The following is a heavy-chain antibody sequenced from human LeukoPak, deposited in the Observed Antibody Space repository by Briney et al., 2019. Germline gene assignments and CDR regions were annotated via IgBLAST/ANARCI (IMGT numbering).Heavy chain of an antibody. CDR2: ISVFNGNT. V-gene: IGHV1-18*01. D-gene: IGHD2-15*01. CDR3: ARDIEQEMAKEDFDYYYMDV. CDR1: GYTLTSYG. Sequence: ASVKVSCKASGYTLTSYGITWVRQAPGQGLGWMGWISVFNGNTNEAQKFQDRVIMTADTSTGRACIELRSLRSDAKTRVHSARDIEQEMAKEDFDYYYMDVWGKGTTVTVSS. J-gene: IGHJ6*03.